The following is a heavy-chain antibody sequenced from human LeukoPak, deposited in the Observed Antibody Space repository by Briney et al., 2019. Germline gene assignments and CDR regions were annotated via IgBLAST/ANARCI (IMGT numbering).Heavy chain of an antibody. CDR3: ARASGVWFGELSYNWFGP. D-gene: IGHD3-10*01. CDR2: INHSGST. J-gene: IGHJ5*02. Sequence: SETLSLTCAVYGGSFSGYYWSWIRQPPGKGLEWIGEINHSGSTNYNPSLKSRVTISVDTSKNQFSLKLSSVTAADTAVYYCARASGVWFGELSYNWFGPWGQGTLVTVSS. CDR1: GGSFSGYY. V-gene: IGHV4-34*01.